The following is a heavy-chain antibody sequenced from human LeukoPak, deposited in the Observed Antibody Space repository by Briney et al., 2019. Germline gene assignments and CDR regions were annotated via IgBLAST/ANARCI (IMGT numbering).Heavy chain of an antibody. CDR3: IGQGGYSL. V-gene: IGHV3-66*01. CDR2: IYNSGRT. CDR1: GFTVSSNY. J-gene: IGHJ4*02. Sequence: GGSLRLSCAASGFTVSSNYMTWVRQAPGKGLEWVSIIYNSGRTNYADSVKGRFTISRDNSKNTLYLQMKSLRAEDTARYYCIGQGGYSLWGQGTQVTLS. D-gene: IGHD4-23*01.